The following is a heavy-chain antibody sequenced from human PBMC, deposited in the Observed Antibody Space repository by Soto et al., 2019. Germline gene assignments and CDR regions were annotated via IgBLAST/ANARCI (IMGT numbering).Heavy chain of an antibody. V-gene: IGHV3-48*02. Sequence: GGSLRLSCAASGLTFSGYSMNWVRQAPGKGLEWVSYISSLSSPRYYAESVEGRFIISRDNAKNSLYLRMNSLRDEDTAVYFCAREDILGARSFDYWGQGALVTVSS. J-gene: IGHJ4*02. CDR1: GLTFSGYS. CDR2: ISSLSSPR. CDR3: AREDILGARSFDY. D-gene: IGHD1-26*01.